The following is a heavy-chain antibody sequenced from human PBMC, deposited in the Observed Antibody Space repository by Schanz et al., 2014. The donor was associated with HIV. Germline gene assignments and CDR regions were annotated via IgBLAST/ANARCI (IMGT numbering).Heavy chain of an antibody. CDR1: GFTFSNYV. CDR2: VTNSGSYV. CDR3: AKRSGRSFGYFDS. J-gene: IGHJ4*02. Sequence: EVQLLESGGGLVQPGGSLRLSCTASGFTFSNYVMNWVRQAPGKGLEWVSAVTNSGSYVNYADSVKGRFTMSRDNSKNTLSLQMDSLRVDDTAIYYCAKRSGRSFGYFDSWGQGLLVTVSS. D-gene: IGHD2-15*01. V-gene: IGHV3-23*05.